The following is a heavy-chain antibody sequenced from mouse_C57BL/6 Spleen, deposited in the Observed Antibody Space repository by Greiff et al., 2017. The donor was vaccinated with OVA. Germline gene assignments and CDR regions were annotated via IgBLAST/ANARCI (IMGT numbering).Heavy chain of an antibody. D-gene: IGHD2-3*01. CDR2: INYDGSST. CDR3: ARIYDGYYPYYFDY. V-gene: IGHV5-16*01. J-gene: IGHJ2*01. CDR1: GFTFSDYY. Sequence: EVKLVESEGGLVQPGSSMKLSCTASGFTFSDYYMAWVRQVPEKGLEWVANINYDGSSTYYLDSLKSRFIISRDNAKNILYLQMSSLKSEDTATYYCARIYDGYYPYYFDYWGQGTTLTVSS.